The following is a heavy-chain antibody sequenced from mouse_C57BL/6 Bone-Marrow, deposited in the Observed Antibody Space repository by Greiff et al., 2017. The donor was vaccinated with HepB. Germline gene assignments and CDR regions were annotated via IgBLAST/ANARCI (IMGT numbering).Heavy chain of an antibody. CDR3: ARRGDYGPYAMDY. Sequence: QVQLQQPGAELVRPGSSVKLSCKASGYTFTSYWMHWVKQRPIQGLEWIGNIDPSDSETHYNQKFKDKATLTVDKSSSTAYMQLSSLTSEDSAVYYCARRGDYGPYAMDYWGQGTSVTVSS. J-gene: IGHJ4*01. D-gene: IGHD1-1*02. CDR1: GYTFTSYW. CDR2: IDPSDSET. V-gene: IGHV1-52*01.